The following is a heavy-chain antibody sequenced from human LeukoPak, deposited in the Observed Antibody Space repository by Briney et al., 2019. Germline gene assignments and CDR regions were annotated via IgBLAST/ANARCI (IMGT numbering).Heavy chain of an antibody. CDR1: GGSISSYY. CDR2: IYYSGST. Sequence: SETLSLTCTVSGGSISSYYWSWIRQPPGKGLEWIGYIYYSGSTNYNPSLKSRVTISVDTSKNQFSLKLSSVTAADTAVYYCARHAIVVVVAATSQFDYWGQGTLVTVSS. J-gene: IGHJ4*02. V-gene: IGHV4-59*08. D-gene: IGHD2-15*01. CDR3: ARHAIVVVVAATSQFDY.